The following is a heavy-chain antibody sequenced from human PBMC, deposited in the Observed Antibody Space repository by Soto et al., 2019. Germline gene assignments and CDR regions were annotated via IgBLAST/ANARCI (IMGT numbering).Heavy chain of an antibody. V-gene: IGHV3-30*18. Sequence: PGGSLRLSCAASGFTFSSYGMHWVRQAPGKGLEWVAVISYDGSNKYYADSVKGRFTISRDNSKNTLYLQMNSLRAEDTAVYYCAKDLGYPDEKFDYWGQGTLVTVSS. CDR1: GFTFSSYG. D-gene: IGHD3-16*01. J-gene: IGHJ4*02. CDR3: AKDLGYPDEKFDY. CDR2: ISYDGSNK.